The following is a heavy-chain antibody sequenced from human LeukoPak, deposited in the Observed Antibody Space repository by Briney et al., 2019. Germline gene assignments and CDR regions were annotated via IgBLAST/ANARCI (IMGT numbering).Heavy chain of an antibody. CDR1: GYSFTGYY. CDR2: IIPIFGTA. J-gene: IGHJ4*02. D-gene: IGHD3-16*01. CDR3: ARGPKYDYVWGSGFDY. Sequence: ASVKVSCKASGYSFTGYYMHWVRQAPGQGLECMGGIIPIFGTANYAQKFQGRVTITADESTSTAYMELSSLRSEDTAVYYCARGPKYDYVWGSGFDYWGQGTLVTVSS. V-gene: IGHV1-69*13.